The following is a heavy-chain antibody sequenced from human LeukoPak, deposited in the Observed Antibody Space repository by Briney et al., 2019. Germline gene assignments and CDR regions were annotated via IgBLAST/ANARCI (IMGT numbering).Heavy chain of an antibody. J-gene: IGHJ4*02. D-gene: IGHD3-10*01. V-gene: IGHV1-2*02. CDR1: GYTFTSNY. CDR2: INPNSGGT. CDR3: ARDKITVRGYYYAF. Sequence: ASVKVSCKAFGYTFTSNYMHWVRQAPGQGLEWMGWINPNSGGTNYAQKFQGRVTMTRDTSISTAYMELSRLRSDDTAVYYCARDKITVRGYYYAFWGQGTLVTVSS.